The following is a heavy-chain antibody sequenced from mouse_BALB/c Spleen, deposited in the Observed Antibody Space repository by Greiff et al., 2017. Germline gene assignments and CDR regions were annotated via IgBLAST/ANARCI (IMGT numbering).Heavy chain of an antibody. CDR2: ISSGGSYT. CDR1: GFTFSSYG. J-gene: IGHJ2*01. V-gene: IGHV5-6*02. Sequence: DVMLVESGGDLVKPGGSLKLSCAASGFTFSSYGMSWVRQTPDKRLEWVATISSGGSYTYYPDSVKGRFTISRDNAKNTLYLQMSSLKSEDTAMYYCARRSREYYFDYWGQGTTLTVSS. CDR3: ARRSREYYFDY.